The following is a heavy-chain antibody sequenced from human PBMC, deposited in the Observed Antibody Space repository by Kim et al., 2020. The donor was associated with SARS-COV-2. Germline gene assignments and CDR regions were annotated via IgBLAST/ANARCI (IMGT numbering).Heavy chain of an antibody. D-gene: IGHD2-2*01. Sequence: ASVKVSCKASGYTFTSYGISWVRQAPGQGLEWMGWISAYNGNTNYAQKLQGRVTMTTDTSTSTAYMELRSLRSDDTAVYYCARTKRPLVVPAANYYYYGMDVWGQGTTVTVSS. V-gene: IGHV1-18*04. J-gene: IGHJ6*02. CDR2: ISAYNGNT. CDR1: GYTFTSYG. CDR3: ARTKRPLVVPAANYYYYGMDV.